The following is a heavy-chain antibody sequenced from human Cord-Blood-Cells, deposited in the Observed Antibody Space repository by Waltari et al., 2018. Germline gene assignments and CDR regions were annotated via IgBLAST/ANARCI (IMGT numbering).Heavy chain of an antibody. Sequence: EVQLVESGGGLVQPGGSLKLSCAASGFTFSGPALHWVRQASGKGLEWVGRIRSKANSYATAYAASVKGRFTISRDDSKNTAYLQMNSLKTEDTAVYYCTSAQQLVDYWGQGTLVTVSS. D-gene: IGHD6-6*01. J-gene: IGHJ4*02. CDR3: TSAQQLVDY. V-gene: IGHV3-73*02. CDR2: IRSKANSYAT. CDR1: GFTFSGPA.